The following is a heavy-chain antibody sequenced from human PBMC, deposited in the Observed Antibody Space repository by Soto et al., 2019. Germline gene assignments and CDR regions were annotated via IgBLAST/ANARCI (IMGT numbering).Heavy chain of an antibody. V-gene: IGHV3-30-3*01. CDR2: ISYDGSNK. CDR3: ARDPGYCSSTSCLDHWFDP. Sequence: PGGSLRLSCAASGFTFSSYAMHWVRQAPGKGLEWVAVISYDGSNKYYADSVKGRFTISRDNSKNTLYLQMNSLRAEDTAVYYCARDPGYCSSTSCLDHWFDPWGQGTLVTVSS. CDR1: GFTFSSYA. D-gene: IGHD2-2*01. J-gene: IGHJ5*02.